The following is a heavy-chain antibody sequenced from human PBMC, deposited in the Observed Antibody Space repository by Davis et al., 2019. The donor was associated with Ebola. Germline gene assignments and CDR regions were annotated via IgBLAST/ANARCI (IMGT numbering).Heavy chain of an antibody. CDR1: GYSFTSYW. CDR2: IDPSDSYT. V-gene: IGHV5-10-1*01. J-gene: IGHJ4*02. D-gene: IGHD6-19*01. CDR3: ARLGASGYSSGWPDY. Sequence: GESLKISCKGSGYSFTSYWISWVRQMPGKGLEWMGRIDPSDSYTNYSPSFQGHVTISADKSISTAYLQWSSLKASDTAMYYCARLGASGYSSGWPDYWGQGTLVTVSS.